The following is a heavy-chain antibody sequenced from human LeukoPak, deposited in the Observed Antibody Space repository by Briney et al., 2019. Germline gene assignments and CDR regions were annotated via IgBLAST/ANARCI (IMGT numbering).Heavy chain of an antibody. Sequence: TPPETLSLTCTVPGDSTSGYYWSWIRQPAEKGLEWIGRIYSSGSANYNPSLKSRVTMSLDTSKKQFYLQMNSVTAADTAIYYCARERSSGLALWGQGALVTVSS. CDR3: ARERSSGLAL. CDR2: IYSSGSA. D-gene: IGHD6-19*01. J-gene: IGHJ5*02. CDR1: GDSTSGYY. V-gene: IGHV4-4*07.